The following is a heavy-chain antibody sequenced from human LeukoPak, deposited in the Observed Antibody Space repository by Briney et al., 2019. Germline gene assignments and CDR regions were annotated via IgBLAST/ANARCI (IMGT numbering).Heavy chain of an antibody. J-gene: IGHJ4*02. CDR2: IKSKTDGGTT. V-gene: IGHV3-15*01. D-gene: IGHD4-17*01. CDR1: GLTFSNYA. CDR3: TTRGYGDCGSYFDY. Sequence: GGSLRLSCAASGLTFSNYAMHWVRQAPGKGLEWVGRIKSKTDGGTTDYAAPVKGRFTISRDDSKNTLYLQTNSLKTEDTAVYYCTTRGYGDCGSYFDYWGQGTLVTVSS.